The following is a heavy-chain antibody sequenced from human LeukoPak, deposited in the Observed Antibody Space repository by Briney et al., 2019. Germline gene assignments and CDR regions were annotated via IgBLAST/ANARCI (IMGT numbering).Heavy chain of an antibody. CDR1: GFTFSSYS. CDR2: ISGSSST. D-gene: IGHD3-9*01. V-gene: IGHV3-48*02. Sequence: GGSLRLSCAASGFTFSSYSLNWVRQAPGKGLEWVSYISGSSSTIYADSVKGRFTISRDNANNSLYLQMNSLRDDDTAVYYCARGFEIFDYWGQGTLVTVSS. CDR3: ARGFEIFDY. J-gene: IGHJ4*02.